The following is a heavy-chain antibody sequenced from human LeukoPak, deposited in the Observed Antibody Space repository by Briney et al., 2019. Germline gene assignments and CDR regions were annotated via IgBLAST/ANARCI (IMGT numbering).Heavy chain of an antibody. V-gene: IGHV4-59*01. Sequence: PSETLSLTCTVSGGSISPYYWSWIRQPPGEGLEWIGYIYYSGSTNYNPSLKSRVTISVDTSKNQFSLKLSSVTAADTAVYYCARANWSGYPFDYWGQGTLVTVSS. CDR2: IYYSGST. D-gene: IGHD3-3*01. CDR1: GGSISPYY. CDR3: ARANWSGYPFDY. J-gene: IGHJ4*02.